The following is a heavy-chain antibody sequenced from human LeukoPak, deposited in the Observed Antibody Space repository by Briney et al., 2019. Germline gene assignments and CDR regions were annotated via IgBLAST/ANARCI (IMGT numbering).Heavy chain of an antibody. CDR3: ARRDAGYFDWLLAGGGGDY. V-gene: IGHV4-39*01. D-gene: IGHD3-9*01. CDR1: GGSISSSSYY. CDR2: IYYSGST. Sequence: SETLSLTCTVSGGSISSSSYYWGWIRQPPGKGLEWIGSIYYSGSTYYNPSLKSRVTISVDTSKNQFSLKLSSVTAADTAVYYWARRDAGYFDWLLAGGGGDYWGQGTLVTVSS. J-gene: IGHJ4*02.